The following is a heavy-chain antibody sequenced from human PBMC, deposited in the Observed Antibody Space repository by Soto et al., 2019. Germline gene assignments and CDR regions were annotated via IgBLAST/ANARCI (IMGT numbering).Heavy chain of an antibody. CDR1: GGSITSSSYS. J-gene: IGHJ5*02. CDR2: FYYTEYTT. D-gene: IGHD3-9*01. Sequence: SETLSLTCAVSGGSITSSSYSWGWVRQPPGKGLEWIATFYYTEYTTHYNPSLKSRVTISIDTSKNQFSLKLSSVTAADTAVYYFARVALSILTGYYRRAPHWFDPWGQGTLVTVSS. CDR3: ARVALSILTGYYRRAPHWFDP. V-gene: IGHV4-39*01.